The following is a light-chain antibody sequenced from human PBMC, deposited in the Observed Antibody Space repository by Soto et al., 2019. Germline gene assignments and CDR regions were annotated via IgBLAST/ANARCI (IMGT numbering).Light chain of an antibody. Sequence: QSVLTQPASVSGSPGQSITISCTGTSSDVGNYNVVSWYQQHPGKAPKLMIYEVSARPSGVSNRFSGSKSGNTASLTISGLQAEDEADYYCCSYAGSTTFVFGTGTKVTVL. CDR3: CSYAGSTTFV. V-gene: IGLV2-23*02. CDR2: EVS. CDR1: SSDVGNYNV. J-gene: IGLJ1*01.